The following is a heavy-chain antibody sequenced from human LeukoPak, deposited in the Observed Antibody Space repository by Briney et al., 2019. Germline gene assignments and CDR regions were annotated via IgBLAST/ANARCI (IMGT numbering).Heavy chain of an antibody. CDR2: IIPIFGTA. D-gene: IGHD3-22*01. V-gene: IGHV1-69*05. CDR1: GGTFSSYA. CDR3: ARGAHYYDSSGYYSDFDY. J-gene: IGHJ4*02. Sequence: GASVNVSCKASGGTFSSYAISWVRQAPGQGLEWMGGIIPIFGTANYAQKFQGRVTITTDESTSTAYMELSSLRSEDTAVYYCARGAHYYDSSGYYSDFDYWGQGTLVTVSS.